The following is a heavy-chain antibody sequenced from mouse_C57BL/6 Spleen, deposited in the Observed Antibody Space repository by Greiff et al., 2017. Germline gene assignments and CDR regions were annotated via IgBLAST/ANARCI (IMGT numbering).Heavy chain of an antibody. CDR1: GYTFTDYY. CDR2: INPNNGGT. CDR3: ARPGYGSSFAV. D-gene: IGHD1-1*01. V-gene: IGHV1-26*01. Sequence: EVQLQQSGPELVKPGASVKISCKASGYTFTDYYMNWVKQSHGKSLEWIGDINPNNGGTSYNQKFKGKATLTVDKSSSTAYMELRSLTYEDAAVYYCARPGYGSSFAVWGQGTLVTVSA. J-gene: IGHJ3*01.